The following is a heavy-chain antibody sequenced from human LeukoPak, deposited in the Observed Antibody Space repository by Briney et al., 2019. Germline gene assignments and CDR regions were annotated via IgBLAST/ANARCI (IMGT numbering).Heavy chain of an antibody. CDR1: GGSTSSYY. CDR3: ARGGVLADDY. V-gene: IGHV4-59*01. D-gene: IGHD2-2*01. CDR2: IYYSGST. Sequence: SETLSLTCTVSGGSTSSYYWSWIRQPPGKGLEWIGYIYYSGSTNYNPSLKSRVTISVDTSKNQFSLKLSSVTAADTAVYYCARGGVLADDYWGQGTLVTVSS. J-gene: IGHJ4*02.